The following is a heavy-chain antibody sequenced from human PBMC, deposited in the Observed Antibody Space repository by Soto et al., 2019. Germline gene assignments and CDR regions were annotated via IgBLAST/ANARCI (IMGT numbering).Heavy chain of an antibody. CDR2: INGDSSGM. Sequence: DVHLLESGGGLVQPGGSLRLSCGASGFTFSIYAMSWVRQAPGKGLEWVSAINGDSSGMYYADSVRGRCTISRDNSENTLSLQIYSLRAEDTAIYYCARGEQQIYWFFDLWGRGTLVTVSS. V-gene: IGHV3-23*01. CDR1: GFTFSIYA. J-gene: IGHJ2*01. CDR3: ARGEQQIYWFFDL. D-gene: IGHD6-13*01.